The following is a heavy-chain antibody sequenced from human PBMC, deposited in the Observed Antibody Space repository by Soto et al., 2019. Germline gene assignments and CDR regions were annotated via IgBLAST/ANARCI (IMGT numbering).Heavy chain of an antibody. Sequence: QVQLVQSGAEVKKPGASVKVSCKASGYTFTSYAMHWVRQAPGQRLEWMGGINAGNGNTKYSQKFQGRVTITRDTSASTAYMELSSLRSEDTAVYYCASELGYCSGGSCYFIAFDYWGQGTLVTVSS. J-gene: IGHJ4*02. CDR1: GYTFTSYA. D-gene: IGHD2-15*01. CDR3: ASELGYCSGGSCYFIAFDY. V-gene: IGHV1-3*01. CDR2: INAGNGNT.